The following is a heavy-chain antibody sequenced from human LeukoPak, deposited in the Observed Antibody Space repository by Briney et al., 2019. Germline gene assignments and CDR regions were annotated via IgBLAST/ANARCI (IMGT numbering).Heavy chain of an antibody. CDR1: GYTFTSYD. J-gene: IGHJ4*02. CDR3: ARDSHYCGGDCYSDY. V-gene: IGHV1-8*01. Sequence: GASVKLSCNASGYTFTSYDINWVRQATGQGLEWMGWMNPNSGNTGYAQKFQGRVTMTRNTSISTAYMELSSLRSEDTAVYYCARDSHYCGGDCYSDYWGQGTLVTVSS. D-gene: IGHD2-21*02. CDR2: MNPNSGNT.